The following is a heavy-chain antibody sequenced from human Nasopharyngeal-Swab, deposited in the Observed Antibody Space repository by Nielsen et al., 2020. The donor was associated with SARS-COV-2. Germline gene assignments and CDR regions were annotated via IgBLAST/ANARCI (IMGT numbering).Heavy chain of an antibody. V-gene: IGHV3-48*04. CDR3: ARENNWEALRYFDL. CDR1: GFTFSGYA. D-gene: IGHD1-20*01. CDR2: ISSSGSSI. J-gene: IGHJ2*01. Sequence: GGSLRLSCAASGFTFSGYAMHWVRQAPGKGLEWISYISSSGSSINYADSVKGRFTISRDNARNSLYLQMNSLRVEDTALYYCARENNWEALRYFDLWGRGTLVTVSS.